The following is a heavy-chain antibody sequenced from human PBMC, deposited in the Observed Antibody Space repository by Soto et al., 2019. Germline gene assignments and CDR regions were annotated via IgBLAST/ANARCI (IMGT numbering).Heavy chain of an antibody. D-gene: IGHD2-2*01. CDR2: INPSGGST. V-gene: IGHV1-46*03. J-gene: IGHJ4*02. CDR1: GYTFTSYY. CDR3: ASAAKEYQLLPFDY. Sequence: QVQLVQSGAEVKKPGASVKVSCKASGYTFTSYYMHWVRQAPGQGLEWMGIINPSGGSTSYAQKFHGRVTMTRDTSTSQDYMELSSLRSEDTAVYYCASAAKEYQLLPFDYWGQGTLVTVSS.